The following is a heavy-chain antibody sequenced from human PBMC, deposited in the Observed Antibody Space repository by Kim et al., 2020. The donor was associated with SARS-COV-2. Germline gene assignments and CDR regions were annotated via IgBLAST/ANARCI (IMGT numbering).Heavy chain of an antibody. V-gene: IGHV3-23*01. CDR3: AKGSVDYYDSSGYGGYYFDY. J-gene: IGHJ4*02. D-gene: IGHD3-22*01. Sequence: RFTISRDNSKNTLYLQMNSLRAEDTAVYYCAKGSVDYYDSSGYGGYYFDYWGQGTLVTVSS.